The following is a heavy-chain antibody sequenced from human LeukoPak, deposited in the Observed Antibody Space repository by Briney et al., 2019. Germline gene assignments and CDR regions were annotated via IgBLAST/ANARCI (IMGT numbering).Heavy chain of an antibody. CDR1: GVSVSSDS. J-gene: IGHJ2*01. Sequence: SETLSLSCTVSGVSVSSDSWNWIRQAPGKGLEWVGYIYNTGSSNHNPSLKNRVTISFDKSKSQLTLNLSSVTAADTAIYYCARHGKMNLVRGAVWYFDLWGGGTLVTVSS. D-gene: IGHD3-10*01. CDR2: IYNTGSS. CDR3: ARHGKMNLVRGAVWYFDL. V-gene: IGHV4-59*08.